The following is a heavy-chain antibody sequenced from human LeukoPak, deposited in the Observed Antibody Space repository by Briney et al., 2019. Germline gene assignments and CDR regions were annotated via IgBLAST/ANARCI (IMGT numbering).Heavy chain of an antibody. CDR2: ISWNSGII. Sequence: PGGSLRLSCAASGFTFDDYAMHWVRQGLGKGLEWVSSISWNSGIIDYADSVKGRFTISRDNAKNSLYLQMNSLRAEDTALYYCAKSIRGVILDFWGQGTLVTVSS. J-gene: IGHJ4*02. CDR1: GFTFDDYA. V-gene: IGHV3-9*01. D-gene: IGHD3-10*01. CDR3: AKSIRGVILDF.